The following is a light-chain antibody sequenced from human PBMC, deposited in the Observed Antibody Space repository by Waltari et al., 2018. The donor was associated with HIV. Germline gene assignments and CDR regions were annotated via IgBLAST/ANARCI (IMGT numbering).Light chain of an antibody. CDR1: QGISSH. J-gene: IGKJ2*01. V-gene: IGKV1-9*01. CDR3: QQLNSYPHT. CDR2: VAS. Sequence: DIQLTQSPSFMSASVGDRVTITCRASQGISSHLAWYQHKAGKAPKLLMYVASTLQSGVPSRFGGTGSGTEFTLTISSLQPEDFATYYCQQLNSYPHTFGQGTKLEIK.